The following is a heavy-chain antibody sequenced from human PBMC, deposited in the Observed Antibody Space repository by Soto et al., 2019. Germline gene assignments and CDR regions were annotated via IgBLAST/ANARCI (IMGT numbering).Heavy chain of an antibody. J-gene: IGHJ6*02. CDR2: IYPGDSDT. D-gene: IGHD3-10*01. CDR1: GYSFTSYW. CDR3: ARRKTISGYYYYSGMDV. V-gene: IGHV5-51*01. Sequence: GASLKISCNGSGYSFTSYWIGWVRQMPGKGLEWMGIIYPGDSDTRYSPSFQGQVTISADKSISTAYLQWSSLKASDTAMYYCARRKTISGYYYYSGMDVWGQGTTVTVSS.